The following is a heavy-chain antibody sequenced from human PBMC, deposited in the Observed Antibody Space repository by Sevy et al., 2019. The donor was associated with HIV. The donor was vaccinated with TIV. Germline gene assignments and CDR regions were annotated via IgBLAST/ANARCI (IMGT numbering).Heavy chain of an antibody. CDR1: GYSVSSGYY. Sequence: SETLSLTCAVSGYSVSSGYYWGWIRQPPGKGLEWIGSILHSGRTYFHPSVMSRVTISLDTSKNQFSLKLSAVTAADTAVYYCAREDAAGYFQYWGQGTLVTVSS. CDR2: ILHSGRT. J-gene: IGHJ1*01. V-gene: IGHV4-38-2*02. CDR3: AREDAAGYFQY.